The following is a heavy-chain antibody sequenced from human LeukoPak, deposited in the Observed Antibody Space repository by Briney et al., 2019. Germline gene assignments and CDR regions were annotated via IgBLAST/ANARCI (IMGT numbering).Heavy chain of an antibody. CDR2: ISAYNGNT. CDR1: GYTFTSYG. J-gene: IGHJ4*02. Sequence: ASVKVSCKASGYTFTSYGISWVRQAPGQGLEWMGWISAYNGNTNYAQKFQGRVTITADESTSTAYMELSSLRSEDTAVYYCATNRYSGSLDYWGQGTLVTVSS. D-gene: IGHD1-26*01. CDR3: ATNRYSGSLDY. V-gene: IGHV1-18*01.